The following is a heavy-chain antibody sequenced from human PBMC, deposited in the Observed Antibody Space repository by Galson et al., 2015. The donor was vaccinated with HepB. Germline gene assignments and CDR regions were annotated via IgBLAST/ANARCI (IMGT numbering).Heavy chain of an antibody. D-gene: IGHD6-19*01. J-gene: IGHJ4*02. Sequence: SLRLSCAASGFTFSSYAMHWVRQAPGKGLEWVAVISYDGSNKYYADSVKGRFTISRDNSKNTLFLQMNTLRAEDTAVYYCAKAFQRGQWLVDVAFDSWGQGTLVTVSS. CDR3: AKAFQRGQWLVDVAFDS. CDR1: GFTFSSYA. CDR2: ISYDGSNK. V-gene: IGHV3-30*18.